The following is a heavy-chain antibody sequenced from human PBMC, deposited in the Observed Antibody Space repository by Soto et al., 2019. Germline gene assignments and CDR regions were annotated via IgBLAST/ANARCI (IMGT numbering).Heavy chain of an antibody. Sequence: ASVKVSCKASGYTFSNYGISWVRQAPGQGLEWMGWISTYNVNRNYAQKLQGRVTMTADTSTNAAYMELRSLRSDDTAVYYCARTRDSGSYYVFVDFDSWGQGTLVTVSS. J-gene: IGHJ4*02. CDR3: ARTRDSGSYYVFVDFDS. CDR1: GYTFSNYG. CDR2: ISTYNVNR. D-gene: IGHD1-26*01. V-gene: IGHV1-18*01.